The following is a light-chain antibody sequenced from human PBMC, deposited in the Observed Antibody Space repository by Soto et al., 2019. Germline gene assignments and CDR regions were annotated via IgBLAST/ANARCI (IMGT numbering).Light chain of an antibody. J-gene: IGLJ1*01. V-gene: IGLV2-14*01. CDR2: EVS. CDR3: SSYTSSSTLYV. CDR1: SSDVGGYNY. Sequence: QSALTQPASVSGSPGQSITIYCTGTSSDVGGYNYVSWYQQHPGKAPKVMIYEVSNRPSGVSNRFSGSKSGNTASLTISGLQAEDEADYYCSSYTSSSTLYVFGTGTKLTVL.